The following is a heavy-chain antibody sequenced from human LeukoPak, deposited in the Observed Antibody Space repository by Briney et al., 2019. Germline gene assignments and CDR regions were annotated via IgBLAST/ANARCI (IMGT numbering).Heavy chain of an antibody. D-gene: IGHD4-23*01. CDR3: AKVGSMVVTSVPYYFDY. Sequence: PGRSLRLSCAASGSTFSSYGMHWVRQAPGKGLEWVAVIWYDGSNKYYADSVKGRFTISRDNSKNTLYLQMNSLRAEDTAVYYCAKVGSMVVTSVPYYFDYWGQGTLVTVSS. CDR1: GSTFSSYG. CDR2: IWYDGSNK. V-gene: IGHV3-33*06. J-gene: IGHJ4*02.